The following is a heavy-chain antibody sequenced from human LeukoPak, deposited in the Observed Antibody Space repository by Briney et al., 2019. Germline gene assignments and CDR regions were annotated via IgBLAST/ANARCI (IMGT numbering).Heavy chain of an antibody. CDR3: AREGANAFDI. CDR1: GGSISSGGYY. D-gene: IGHD1-26*01. CDR2: IYHSGST. V-gene: IGHV4-30-2*05. Sequence: SQTLSLTCTVSGGSISSGGYYWSWIRQPPGKGLEWIGYIYHSGSTYYNPSLKSRVTISVDTSKNQFSLKLSSVTAADTAVYYCAREGANAFDIWGQGTMVTVSS. J-gene: IGHJ3*02.